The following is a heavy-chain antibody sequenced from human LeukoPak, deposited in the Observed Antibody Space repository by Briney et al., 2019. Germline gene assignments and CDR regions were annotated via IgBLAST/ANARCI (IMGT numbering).Heavy chain of an antibody. CDR1: GYTFTSYG. J-gene: IGHJ3*02. CDR3: ARGLWDYYDSSGYWGAFGI. D-gene: IGHD3-22*01. Sequence: ASVKVSCKASGYTFTSYGISWVRQAPGQGLEWMGWISAYNGNTNYAQKLQGRVTMTTDTSTSTAYMELRSLRSDDTAVYYCARGLWDYYDSSGYWGAFGIWGQGTMVTVSS. CDR2: ISAYNGNT. V-gene: IGHV1-18*01.